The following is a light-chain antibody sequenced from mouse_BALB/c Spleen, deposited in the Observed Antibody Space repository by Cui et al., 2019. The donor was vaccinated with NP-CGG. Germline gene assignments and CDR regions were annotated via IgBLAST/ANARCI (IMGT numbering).Light chain of an antibody. Sequence: QAVVTQETALTTSPGETVTLTCRSNTGAVTSCNYANWVQEKPDHLFTGLIGGTNNRAPGVPARFSGSLIGDKAALIITGTQTEDEAIYFCVLWYSNHWVFGGGTKLTVL. CDR2: GTN. J-gene: IGLJ1*01. V-gene: IGLV1*01. CDR3: VLWYSNHWV. CDR1: TGAVTSCNY.